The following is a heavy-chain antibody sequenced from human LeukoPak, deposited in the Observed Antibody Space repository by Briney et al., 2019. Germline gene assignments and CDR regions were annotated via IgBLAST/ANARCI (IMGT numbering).Heavy chain of an antibody. D-gene: IGHD2/OR15-2a*01. V-gene: IGHV3-7*01. CDR2: IKKEGSEK. J-gene: IGHJ4*02. CDR3: ARNRIDY. CDR1: GFIFSSYW. Sequence: GGSLRLSCAASGFIFSSYWMSWVRQARGEGGEWVANIKKEGSEKYYVDSVKGRFTISRDNAKNSLYLQVNSLRAEDTAVYYCARNRIDYWGQGTLVTVSS.